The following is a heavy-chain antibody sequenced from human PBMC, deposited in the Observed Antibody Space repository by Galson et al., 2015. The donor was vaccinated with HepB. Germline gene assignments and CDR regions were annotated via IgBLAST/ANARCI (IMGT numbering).Heavy chain of an antibody. J-gene: IGHJ5*02. Sequence: PALVKPTQTLTLTCTVSGFSLSNARMGVSWIRQPPGKALEWLAHIFSNDEKSYSTSLKSRLTISKDTSKSQVVLTMTNMDPVDTATYYCARIPREVNWFDPWGQGTLVTVSS. V-gene: IGHV2-26*01. CDR2: IFSNDEK. CDR1: GFSLSNARMG. D-gene: IGHD1-26*01. CDR3: ARIPREVNWFDP.